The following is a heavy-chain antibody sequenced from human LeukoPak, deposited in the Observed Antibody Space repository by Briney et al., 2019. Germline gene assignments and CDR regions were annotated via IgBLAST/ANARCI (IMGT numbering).Heavy chain of an antibody. Sequence: GASVKVSCTASGYIFTGYYMHWVRQAPGQGLEWMGWINPNSGGTKYAQTFQGRVTMTRDTSISTAYMEVSSLRFYDTAVYYCARGLTTSLNNWFDPWGQGTLVTVSS. CDR2: INPNSGGT. D-gene: IGHD4-11*01. J-gene: IGHJ5*02. CDR3: ARGLTTSLNNWFDP. CDR1: GYIFTGYY. V-gene: IGHV1-2*02.